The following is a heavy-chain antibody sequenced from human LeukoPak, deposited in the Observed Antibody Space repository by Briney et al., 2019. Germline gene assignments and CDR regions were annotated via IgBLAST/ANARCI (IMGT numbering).Heavy chain of an antibody. CDR1: GGSISSYY. J-gene: IGHJ4*02. CDR2: IYYSGST. D-gene: IGHD3-3*01. CDR3: ARLTKAYDFWSGYYKPTEFDY. Sequence: WETLSLTCTVSGGSISSYYWSWIRQPPGKGLEWIGYIYYSGSTNYNPSLKSRVTISVDTSKNQFSLKLSSVPAAATAVYYCARLTKAYDFWSGYYKPTEFDYWGQGTLVTVSS. V-gene: IGHV4-59*08.